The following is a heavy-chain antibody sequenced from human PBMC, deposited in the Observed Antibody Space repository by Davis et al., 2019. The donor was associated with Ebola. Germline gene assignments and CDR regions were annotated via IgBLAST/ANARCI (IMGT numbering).Heavy chain of an antibody. D-gene: IGHD4-11*01. J-gene: IGHJ6*02. Sequence: GSLRLSCAVSGGSISSSNWWRWVSQPPGKGLEWIGEIYHSGSTNYNPSLKSRVTISVDTSKNQFSLKLSSVTAADTAVYYCANFYSSAYYDGMDVWGQGTTVTVSS. CDR2: IYHSGST. V-gene: IGHV4-4*02. CDR1: GGSISSSNW. CDR3: ANFYSSAYYDGMDV.